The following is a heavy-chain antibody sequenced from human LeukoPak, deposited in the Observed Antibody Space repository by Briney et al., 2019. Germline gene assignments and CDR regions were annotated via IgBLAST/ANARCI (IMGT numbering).Heavy chain of an antibody. CDR1: GFTFSSYS. J-gene: IGHJ6*02. CDR2: ISSSSSYI. D-gene: IGHD6-13*01. Sequence: GGSLRLSCAASGFTFSSYSMNWVRQAPGKGLEWVSSISSSSSYIYYADSVKGRFTISRDNAKSSLYLQMNSLRAEDTAVYYCAREEVTSSSWYHYYYYGMDVWGQGTTVTVSS. V-gene: IGHV3-21*01. CDR3: AREEVTSSSWYHYYYYGMDV.